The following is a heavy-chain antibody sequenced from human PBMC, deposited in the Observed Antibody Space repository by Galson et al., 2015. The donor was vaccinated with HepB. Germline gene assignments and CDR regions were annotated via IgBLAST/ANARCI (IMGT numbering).Heavy chain of an antibody. CDR1: GFTFSSYG. CDR3: ARGRYPDGYAFDI. V-gene: IGHV3-33*01. D-gene: IGHD1-1*01. CDR2: IWYDGSNK. Sequence: SLRLSCAASGFTFSSYGMHWVRQAPGKGLEWVAVIWYDGSNKYYADSVKGRFTISRDNSKNTLYLQMNSLRAEDTAVYYCARGRYPDGYAFDIWGQGTMVTVSS. J-gene: IGHJ3*02.